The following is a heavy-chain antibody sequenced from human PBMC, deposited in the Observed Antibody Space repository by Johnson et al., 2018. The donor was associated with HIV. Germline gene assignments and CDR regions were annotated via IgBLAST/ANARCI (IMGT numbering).Heavy chain of an antibody. CDR3: ARDDTAGGVVFYI. D-gene: IGHD3-3*01. CDR1: GFSVSSKY. V-gene: IGHV3-66*01. Sequence: VQLVESGGGLVQPGGSLRLSCAASGFSVSSKYMSWVRQAPGKGLEWVSVIYSGGSTFYADSVKGRFTISRDNSGNTLYLQMNSLRAEDTGVYYCARDDTAGGVVFYIWGQGTMGTVS. CDR2: IYSGGST. J-gene: IGHJ3*02.